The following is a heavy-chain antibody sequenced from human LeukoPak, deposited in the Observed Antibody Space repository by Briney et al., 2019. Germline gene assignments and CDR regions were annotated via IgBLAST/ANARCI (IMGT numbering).Heavy chain of an antibody. D-gene: IGHD3-22*01. CDR3: ASYLTVYYYAVSGYSWADP. V-gene: IGHV1-2*02. J-gene: IGHJ5*02. CDR1: GYTFTGYY. CDR2: INPNSGGT. Sequence: ASVKVSCKASGYTFTGYYMHWVRQAPGQGLEWMGWINPNSGGTNYAQKFQGRVTMTRDTSISTAYMELSRLRSDDTAVYYCASYLTVYYYAVSGYSWADPCVKGTVFTVSS.